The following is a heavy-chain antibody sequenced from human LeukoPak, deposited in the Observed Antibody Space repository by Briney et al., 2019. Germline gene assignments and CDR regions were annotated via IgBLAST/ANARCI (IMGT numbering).Heavy chain of an antibody. V-gene: IGHV3-21*01. CDR3: ARDVLTYYYDSRGSRTGRDY. D-gene: IGHD3-22*01. Sequence: GGSLRLSCAASGFTFSSYSMNWVRQAPGKGLEWVSSISSSSYIYYADSVKGRFTISRDNAKNSLYLQMNSLRAEDTAVYYCARDVLTYYYDSRGSRTGRDYWGQGTLVTVSS. J-gene: IGHJ4*02. CDR2: ISSSSYI. CDR1: GFTFSSYS.